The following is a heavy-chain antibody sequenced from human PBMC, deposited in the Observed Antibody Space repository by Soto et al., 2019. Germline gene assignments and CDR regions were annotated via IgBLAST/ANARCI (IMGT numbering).Heavy chain of an antibody. Sequence: GGSLRLSCAASGFTFSSYGMHWVRQAPGKGLEWVAVIWYDGSNKYYADSVKGRFTISRDNSKNTLYLQMNSLRAEDTAVYYCARDCDATYYYYCYWGQGTLVTVSS. D-gene: IGHD3-10*01. V-gene: IGHV3-33*01. CDR2: IWYDGSNK. J-gene: IGHJ4*02. CDR3: ARDCDATYYYYCY. CDR1: GFTFSSYG.